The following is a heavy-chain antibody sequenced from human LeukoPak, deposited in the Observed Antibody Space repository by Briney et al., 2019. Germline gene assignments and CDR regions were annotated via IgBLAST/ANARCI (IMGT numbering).Heavy chain of an antibody. J-gene: IGHJ4*02. CDR1: GFTFSSYA. Sequence: GGSLRLSCATSGFTFSSYAMYWVRQAPGKGLEWVSAISGSGGYTYYADSVKGRFTISRDNAKNSLYLQMNSLRAEDTAVYYCARDDRLSGYDFWSGYHDYWGQGTLVTVSS. CDR3: ARDDRLSGYDFWSGYHDY. D-gene: IGHD3-3*01. V-gene: IGHV3-23*01. CDR2: ISGSGGYT.